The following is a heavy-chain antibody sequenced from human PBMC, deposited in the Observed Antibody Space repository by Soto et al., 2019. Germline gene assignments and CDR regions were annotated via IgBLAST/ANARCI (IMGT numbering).Heavy chain of an antibody. J-gene: IGHJ4*02. D-gene: IGHD2-2*01. CDR3: AIYTLTSSDRYNDY. CDR1: GFTFSDHY. Sequence: PGGSLRLSCASSGFTFSDHYMDWVRQAPGKGLEWVGRTRNKANSYSTEYAASVKGRFTISRDDSKNSLYLQMNSLKTEDTAVYHCAIYTLTSSDRYNDYWGQGILVTV. CDR2: TRNKANSYST. V-gene: IGHV3-72*01.